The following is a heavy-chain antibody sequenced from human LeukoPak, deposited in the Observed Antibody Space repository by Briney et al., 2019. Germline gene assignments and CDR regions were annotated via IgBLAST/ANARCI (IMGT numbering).Heavy chain of an antibody. Sequence: PGGSLRLSCAASGFTFSSYWMHWVRQAPGKGLVWVSRINSDGSSTSYADSVKGRFTISRDNAKNTLYLQMNSLRAEDTAVYYCARAQTAGYSSGWSSTIDYWGQGTLVTVSS. CDR2: INSDGSST. CDR1: GFTFSSYW. J-gene: IGHJ4*02. D-gene: IGHD6-19*01. V-gene: IGHV3-74*01. CDR3: ARAQTAGYSSGWSSTIDY.